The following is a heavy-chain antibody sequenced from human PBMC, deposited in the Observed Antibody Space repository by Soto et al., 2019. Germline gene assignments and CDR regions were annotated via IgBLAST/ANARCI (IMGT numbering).Heavy chain of an antibody. J-gene: IGHJ4*02. CDR3: VRDWESTTQTWRFGDS. CDR1: GGTFSSYT. Sequence: QVQLVQSGAEVKKPGSSVKVSCKASGGTFSSYTITWVRQAPGQGLEWLGRIIPIFGVTNYAQKFQDRVTITPDRATTTAYMELSRLRSEDTAVYYCVRDWESTTQTWRFGDSWGQGTLVTVSS. D-gene: IGHD1-1*01. V-gene: IGHV1-69*08. CDR2: IIPIFGVT.